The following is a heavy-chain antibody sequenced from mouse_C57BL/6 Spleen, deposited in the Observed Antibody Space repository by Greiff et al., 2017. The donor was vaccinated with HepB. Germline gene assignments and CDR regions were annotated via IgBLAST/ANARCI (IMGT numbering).Heavy chain of an antibody. V-gene: IGHV5-17*01. CDR3: ARHDYYGSSWAMDY. J-gene: IGHJ4*01. D-gene: IGHD1-1*01. Sequence: EVKLVESGGGLVKPGGSLKLSCAASGFTFSDYGMHWVRQAPEKGLEWVAYISSGSSTIYYADTVKGRFTISRDNAKNTLFLQMTSLRSEDTAMYYCARHDYYGSSWAMDYWGQGTSVTVSS. CDR2: ISSGSSTI. CDR1: GFTFSDYG.